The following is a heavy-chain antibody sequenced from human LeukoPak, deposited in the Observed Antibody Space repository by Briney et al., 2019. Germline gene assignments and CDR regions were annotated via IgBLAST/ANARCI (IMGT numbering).Heavy chain of an antibody. V-gene: IGHV1-24*01. Sequence: ASVKVSCKVSGYTLTELSTHWVRQAPGKGLEWMGGFDPEDSETIYAQKFQGRVTMTEDTSTDTAYMELSSLRSEDTAVYYCATIPYSSSIKQTPGFDYWGQGTLVTVSS. D-gene: IGHD6-13*01. CDR3: ATIPYSSSIKQTPGFDY. CDR2: FDPEDSET. CDR1: GYTLTELS. J-gene: IGHJ4*02.